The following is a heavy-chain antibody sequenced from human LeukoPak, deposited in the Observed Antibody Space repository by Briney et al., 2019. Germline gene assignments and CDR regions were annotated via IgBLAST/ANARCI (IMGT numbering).Heavy chain of an antibody. D-gene: IGHD5-18*01. J-gene: IGHJ4*02. CDR1: GLTFSRYG. V-gene: IGHV3-23*01. CDR3: AKRIQSAMATGY. CDR2: ISSSGANT. Sequence: GGSLGLSCAASGLTFSRYGMNWVRQAPGKGLERVSSISSSGANTDYADSVKGRFTISRDNSKNTLYLQMNSLRAEDTAVYYCAKRIQSAMATGYWGQGTLVTVSS.